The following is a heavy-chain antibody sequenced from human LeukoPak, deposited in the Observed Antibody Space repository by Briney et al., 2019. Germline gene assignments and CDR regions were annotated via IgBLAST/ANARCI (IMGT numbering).Heavy chain of an antibody. CDR1: GGSISSGDYY. CDR3: ARGGVKFSYYFDY. Sequence: PSETLSLTCTVSGGSISSGDYYWSWIRQPPGKGLEWIGYIYYSGITYYNLSLRSRFTISVDTSKNQFSLKLSSVTAADTAVYYCARGGVKFSYYFDYWGQGTLVTVSS. J-gene: IGHJ4*02. D-gene: IGHD2-21*01. CDR2: IYYSGIT. V-gene: IGHV4-30-4*08.